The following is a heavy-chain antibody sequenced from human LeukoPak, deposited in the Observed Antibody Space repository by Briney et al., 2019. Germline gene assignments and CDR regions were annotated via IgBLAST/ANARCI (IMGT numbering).Heavy chain of an antibody. J-gene: IGHJ3*02. V-gene: IGHV4-59*01. CDR2: IYYSGST. CDR1: GGSISSYY. Sequence: SETLSLTCTVSGGSISSYYWSWIRQPPGKGLEWIGYIYYSGSTNYNPSLKSRVTISVDTSKNQFSLKLSSVTAADTAVYYCARDITMVRGVIIDAFDIWGQGTMVTVSS. D-gene: IGHD3-10*01. CDR3: ARDITMVRGVIIDAFDI.